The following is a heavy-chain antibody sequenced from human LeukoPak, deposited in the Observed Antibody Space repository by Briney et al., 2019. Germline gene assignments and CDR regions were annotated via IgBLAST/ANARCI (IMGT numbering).Heavy chain of an antibody. CDR3: ARSVDTAMVMNWFDP. CDR2: ISSSSSTI. D-gene: IGHD5-18*01. CDR1: GFTFSSYS. Sequence: PGGSLRLSCAASGFTFSSYSMNWVRQAPGKGLEWVSYISSSSSTIYYADSVKGRFTISRGNAKNSLYLQMNSLRDEDTAVYYCARSVDTAMVMNWFDPWGQGTLVTVSS. J-gene: IGHJ5*02. V-gene: IGHV3-48*02.